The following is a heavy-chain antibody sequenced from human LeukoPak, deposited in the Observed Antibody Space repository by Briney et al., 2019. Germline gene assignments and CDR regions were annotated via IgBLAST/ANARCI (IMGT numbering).Heavy chain of an antibody. D-gene: IGHD6-6*01. CDR3: AKELGGAFDI. CDR1: GFTFSSYA. V-gene: IGHV3-9*01. Sequence: GGSLRLSCAASGFTFSSYAMSWVRQAPGKGLEWVSGISWNSGSIGYADSVKGRFTISRDNAKNFLYLQMNSLRAEDTALYYCAKELGGAFDIWGQGTMVTVSS. CDR2: ISWNSGSI. J-gene: IGHJ3*02.